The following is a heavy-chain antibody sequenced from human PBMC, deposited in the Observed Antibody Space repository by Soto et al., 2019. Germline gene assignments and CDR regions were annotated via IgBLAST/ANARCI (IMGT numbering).Heavy chain of an antibody. CDR3: ASSTYYYDSSGYSGDAFDI. D-gene: IGHD3-22*01. J-gene: IGHJ3*02. CDR1: GFTFSSYS. CDR2: ISSSSSTI. Sequence: GRSLRLSCAASGFTFSSYSMSWVRQAPGKGLEWVSYISSSSSTIYYADSVKGRFTISRDNAKNSLYLQMNSLRDEDTAVYYCASSTYYYDSSGYSGDAFDILGQGKMVTVS. V-gene: IGHV3-48*02.